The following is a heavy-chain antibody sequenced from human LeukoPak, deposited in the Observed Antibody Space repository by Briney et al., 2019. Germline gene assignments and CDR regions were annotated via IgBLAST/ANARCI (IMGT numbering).Heavy chain of an antibody. D-gene: IGHD3-22*01. V-gene: IGHV1-69*04. Sequence: SVKVSCKASGGSFSNYAFSWVRQAPGQGLEWMGRIIPILDIANYAQNFQGRVTITADKSTSTAYMEVSSLRSDDTAVYYCASREYDSSDYYLYYFDYWGQGTLVTVSS. J-gene: IGHJ4*02. CDR1: GGSFSNYA. CDR2: IIPILDIA. CDR3: ASREYDSSDYYLYYFDY.